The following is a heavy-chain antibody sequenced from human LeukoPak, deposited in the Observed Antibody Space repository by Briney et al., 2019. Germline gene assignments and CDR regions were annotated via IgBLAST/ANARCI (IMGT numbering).Heavy chain of an antibody. CDR1: GFTFSSYA. Sequence: PGGSLRLSCAASGFTFSSYAMSWVRQAPGKGLEWVSAISGSGGRTYYADSVKGRFTISRDNSKNTLYLQMNSLRAEDTAVYYCAKADRPLDIVVVIANWGQGTLVTVSS. CDR3: AKADRPLDIVVVIAN. CDR2: ISGSGGRT. V-gene: IGHV3-23*01. J-gene: IGHJ4*02. D-gene: IGHD2-21*01.